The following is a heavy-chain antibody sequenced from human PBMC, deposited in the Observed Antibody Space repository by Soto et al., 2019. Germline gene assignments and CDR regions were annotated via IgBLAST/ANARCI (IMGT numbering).Heavy chain of an antibody. Sequence: QVQLVQSGAEVKKPGSSVKVSCKASGGTFSTNPISWVRQAPGQGLEWMGGTSPIFGSGSSSQTFHGRLTITADKSTNTAYMELNSLTSDDTAVYYCARRQSGVFHRYFDSWGQGTLVTVSS. V-gene: IGHV1-69*06. D-gene: IGHD2-8*02. CDR1: GGTFSTNP. CDR3: ARRQSGVFHRYFDS. J-gene: IGHJ4*02. CDR2: TSPIFGSG.